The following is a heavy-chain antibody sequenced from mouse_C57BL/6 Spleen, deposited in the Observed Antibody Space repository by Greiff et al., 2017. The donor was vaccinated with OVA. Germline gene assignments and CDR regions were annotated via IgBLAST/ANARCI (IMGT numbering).Heavy chain of an antibody. CDR3: ARRQGTPFDY. J-gene: IGHJ2*01. CDR2: ISSGSSTI. CDR1: GFTFSDYG. Sequence: EVMLVESGGGLVKPGGSLKLSCAASGFTFSDYGMHWVRQAPEKGLEWVAYISSGSSTIYYADTVKGRFTISRDNAKNTLFLQMTSLRSEDTAMYYCARRQGTPFDYWGQGTTLTVSS. D-gene: IGHD2-14*01. V-gene: IGHV5-17*01.